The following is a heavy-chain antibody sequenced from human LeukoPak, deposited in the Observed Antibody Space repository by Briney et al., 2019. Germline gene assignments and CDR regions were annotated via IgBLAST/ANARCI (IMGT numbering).Heavy chain of an antibody. V-gene: IGHV4-39*07. D-gene: IGHD6-13*01. J-gene: IGHJ4*02. Sequence: SETLSLTCTVSGGSISSYYWGWIRQPPGKGLEWIGSIYYSGSTYYNPSLKSRVTISVDTSKNQFSLKLSSVTAADTAVYYCARTSSSWYDQPFDYWGQGTLVTVSS. CDR3: ARTSSSWYDQPFDY. CDR2: IYYSGST. CDR1: GGSISSYY.